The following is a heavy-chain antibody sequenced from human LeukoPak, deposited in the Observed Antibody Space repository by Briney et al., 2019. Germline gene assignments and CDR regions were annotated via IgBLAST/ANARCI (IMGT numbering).Heavy chain of an antibody. Sequence: PGGSLRLSCAASGFTFSSYAMHWVRQAPGKGLVWVALISYNGSDKYYIDSVKGRFTISRDNSKNTLYVQMNSLRAEDTAVYYCARATGDCSGGSCSKGWRRYYYYYMDVWGKGTTVTISS. CDR2: ISYNGSDK. CDR1: GFTFSSYA. CDR3: ARATGDCSGGSCSKGWRRYYYYYMDV. J-gene: IGHJ6*03. V-gene: IGHV3-30-3*01. D-gene: IGHD2-15*01.